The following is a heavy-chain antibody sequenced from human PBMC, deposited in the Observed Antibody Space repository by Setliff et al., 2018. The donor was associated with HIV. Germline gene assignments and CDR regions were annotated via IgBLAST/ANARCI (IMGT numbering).Heavy chain of an antibody. CDR3: ARMAAAGRGHYYYYVDV. CDR2: NNHREDT. J-gene: IGHJ6*03. D-gene: IGHD6-13*01. V-gene: IGHV4-4*02. Sequence: TSETLSLTCAVSGDSISSIYWWGWVRQPPGKGLQWIGENNHREDTNYNPSLKSRVTISVDTSKNQFSLKLSSVTAADTAVYFCARMAAAGRGHYYYYVDVWGKGTTVTVSS. CDR1: GDSISSIYW.